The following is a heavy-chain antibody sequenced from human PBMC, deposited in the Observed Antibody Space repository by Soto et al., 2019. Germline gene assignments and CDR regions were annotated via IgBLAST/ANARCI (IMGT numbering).Heavy chain of an antibody. D-gene: IGHD6-13*01. CDR2: IYYSGST. CDR1: GGSISSGGYY. J-gene: IGHJ4*02. Sequence: PSETLSLPCTVSGGSISSGGYYWNWNRQHPGKGLEWIGYIYYSGSTYYNPSLKSRVTISLDKSKNQFSLKLSSVTAADTAVYYCARDHSLTAAAGTPIDYWGQGTLVTVSS. V-gene: IGHV4-31*03. CDR3: ARDHSLTAAAGTPIDY.